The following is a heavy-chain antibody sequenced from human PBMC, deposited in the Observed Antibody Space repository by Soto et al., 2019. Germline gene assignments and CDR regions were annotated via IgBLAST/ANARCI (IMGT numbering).Heavy chain of an antibody. D-gene: IGHD6-6*01. CDR2: ISYDRSNI. CDR3: ARGRAYSSSAPFDY. J-gene: IGHJ4*02. CDR1: GFTFSDYS. Sequence: TGGSLRLSCAASGFTFSDYSMNWVRQVPGKGLEWVASISYDRSNIHYADSVKGRFTISRDNSKNTLYLQMNSLRAEDTAVYYCARGRAYSSSAPFDYWGQGTLVTVSS. V-gene: IGHV3-21*01.